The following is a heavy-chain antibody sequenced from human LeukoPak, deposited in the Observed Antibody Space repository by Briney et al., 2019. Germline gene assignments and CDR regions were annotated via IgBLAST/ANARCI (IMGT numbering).Heavy chain of an antibody. D-gene: IGHD3-10*02. J-gene: IGHJ4*02. V-gene: IGHV1-2*02. CDR1: GYTFTGYY. CDR3: ARVNVRGRPAATFDY. Sequence: ASVKVSCKASGYTFTGYYMHWVRQAPGQGLEWMGWINPNSGGTNYAQKFQGRVTMTRDTSISTAYMELSRLRSDDTAVYYCARVNVRGRPAATFDYWGQGALVTVSS. CDR2: INPNSGGT.